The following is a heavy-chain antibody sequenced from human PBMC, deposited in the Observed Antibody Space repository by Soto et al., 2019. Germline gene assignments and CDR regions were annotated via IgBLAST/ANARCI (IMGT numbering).Heavy chain of an antibody. CDR3: ARGNYGDYSDSFDI. J-gene: IGHJ3*02. V-gene: IGHV1-69*01. Sequence: QVQLVLSGAEVKKPGSSVKVSCKASGGTFISFAINWVRQAPGQGLEWMGEITPISGTTNYAQKFQGRVTMTVDESTNSAFMELSSLTAEDTAVFYCARGNYGDYSDSFDIWGQGTMVTVSS. CDR2: ITPISGTT. CDR1: GGTFISFA. D-gene: IGHD4-17*01.